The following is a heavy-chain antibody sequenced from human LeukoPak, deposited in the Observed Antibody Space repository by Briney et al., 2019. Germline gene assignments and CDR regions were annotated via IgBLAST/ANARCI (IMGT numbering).Heavy chain of an antibody. D-gene: IGHD6-19*01. J-gene: IGHJ3*02. CDR1: GYTFTGYY. Sequence: GASVKVSCKPSGYTFTGYYMHWVRQAPGEGLEWMGWINPNSGGTKYAQKFQGRVTMTRDTSINTAYMEVRRLTSDDTAVYYCARESGTLAVAGDAVDIWGQGTMVTVSS. CDR2: INPNSGGT. CDR3: ARESGTLAVAGDAVDI. V-gene: IGHV1-2*02.